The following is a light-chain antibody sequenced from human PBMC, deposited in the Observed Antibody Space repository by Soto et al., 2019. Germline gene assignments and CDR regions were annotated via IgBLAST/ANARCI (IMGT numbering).Light chain of an antibody. CDR3: QQYYDYRT. CDR1: QSISTW. CDR2: DAS. Sequence: IQFTQCPSSLSASVGDRVTIPCRASQSISTWLAWYRQKPGKAPKLLIYDASSFEVGVPSRFSGSGSRTEFTLTISSLQPDDYGTDYCQQYYDYRTFGQGTQVDIK. J-gene: IGKJ1*01. V-gene: IGKV1-5*01.